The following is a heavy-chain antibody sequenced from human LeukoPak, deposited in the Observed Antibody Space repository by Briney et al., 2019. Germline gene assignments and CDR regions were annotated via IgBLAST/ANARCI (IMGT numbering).Heavy chain of an antibody. CDR3: ATTYYYYMDV. J-gene: IGHJ6*03. CDR1: EYTFTGYY. V-gene: IGHV1-2*06. Sequence: GASVKVSCKASEYTFTGYYMHWVRQAPGQGLEWMGRINPNSGGTNYAQKFQDRVTMTRDTSISTAYMELSRLRSDDTAVYYCATTYYYYMDVWGKGTTVTVSS. CDR2: INPNSGGT.